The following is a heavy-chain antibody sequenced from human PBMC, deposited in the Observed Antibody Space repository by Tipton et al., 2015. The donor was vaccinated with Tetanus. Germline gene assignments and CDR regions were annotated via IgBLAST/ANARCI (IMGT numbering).Heavy chain of an antibody. CDR2: IYYSGST. CDR3: ARESTRGIVVVITIIDY. V-gene: IGHV4-59*12. J-gene: IGHJ4*02. D-gene: IGHD3-22*01. Sequence: TLSLTCTVSGGSISSYYWSWIRQPPGKGLEWIGYIYYSGSTNYNPSLKSRVTISVDTSKNQFSLKLSSVTAADTAVYYCARESTRGIVVVITIIDYWGQGTLVTVSS. CDR1: GGSISSYY.